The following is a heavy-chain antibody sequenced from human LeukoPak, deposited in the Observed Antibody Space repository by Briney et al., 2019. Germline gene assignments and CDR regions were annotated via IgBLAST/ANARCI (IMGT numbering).Heavy chain of an antibody. CDR2: IWYDGSNK. D-gene: IGHD1/OR15-1a*01. V-gene: IGHV3-33*01. CDR3: ARGGTETAGPFDP. CDR1: GFTFSSYG. J-gene: IGHJ5*02. Sequence: GGSLRLSCAASGFTFSSYGMHWVRQAPGKGLEWVAFIWYDGSNKYYADSVKGRFTISRDNSKNTLYLQMNSLRVEDTAVYYCARGGTETAGPFDPWGQGTLVTVSS.